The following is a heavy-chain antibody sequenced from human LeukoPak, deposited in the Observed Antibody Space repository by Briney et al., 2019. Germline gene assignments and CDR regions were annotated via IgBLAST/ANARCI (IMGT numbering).Heavy chain of an antibody. CDR3: ARPESTITIDYYYGLDV. CDR1: GGTFNSYV. Sequence: SVKVSCKASGGTFNSYVISWVRQAPAQGLEWMGWINPIVAIADYAQKLQDRLTITADKSTSTVYMELSSLRSDDTAVYYCARPESTITIDYYYGLDVWGQGTTVTVSS. D-gene: IGHD4-11*01. J-gene: IGHJ6*02. CDR2: INPIVAIA. V-gene: IGHV1-69*10.